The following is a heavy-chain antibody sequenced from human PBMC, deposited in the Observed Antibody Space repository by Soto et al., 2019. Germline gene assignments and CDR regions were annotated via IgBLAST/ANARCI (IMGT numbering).Heavy chain of an antibody. CDR2: VHYSGST. D-gene: IGHD4-17*01. CDR1: GGSISGSIYY. J-gene: IGHJ4*02. V-gene: IGHV4-39*01. Sequence: SETLSLTCTVSGGSISGSIYYWGWIRHPPGKGLECIGSVHYSGSTDYNPSLKSRVTISVDTSKNQFSLKLTSVTAADTAVYFCASFSGATYGDYGGGINYWGQGTLVTVSS. CDR3: ASFSGATYGDYGGGINY.